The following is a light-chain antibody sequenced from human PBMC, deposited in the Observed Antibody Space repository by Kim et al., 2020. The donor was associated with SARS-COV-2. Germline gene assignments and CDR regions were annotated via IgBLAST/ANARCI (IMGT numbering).Light chain of an antibody. CDR3: QHYNSYSWT. J-gene: IGKJ1*01. V-gene: IGKV1-5*03. CDR1: QSISSW. Sequence: ASVGDRVTITCRASQSISSWLAWYQQKPGKAPNLLIYKASSLEIGVPSRFSGSGSGTEFTLTISSLQPDDFATYYCQHYNSYSWTFGQGTKVDIK. CDR2: KAS.